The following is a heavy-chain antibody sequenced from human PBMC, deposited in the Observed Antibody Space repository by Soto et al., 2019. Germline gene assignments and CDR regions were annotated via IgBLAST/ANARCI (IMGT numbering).Heavy chain of an antibody. Sequence: GESLKISCKGSGYSFTNYWITWVRQMPGKGLEYMGRVDPSDSDTRYSPSFQGRVTISADKSITTAYLQWSSLKASDTAIYYCASLVGATEGFDYWGQGTLVTVSS. D-gene: IGHD1-26*01. CDR2: VDPSDSDT. CDR1: GYSFTNYW. CDR3: ASLVGATEGFDY. J-gene: IGHJ4*02. V-gene: IGHV5-10-1*01.